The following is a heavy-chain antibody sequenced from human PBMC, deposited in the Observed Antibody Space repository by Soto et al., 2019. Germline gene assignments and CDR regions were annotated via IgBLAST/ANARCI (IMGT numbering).Heavy chain of an antibody. CDR3: ARASGDYDILTGYYGGGSFYY. D-gene: IGHD3-9*01. V-gene: IGHV4-59*01. J-gene: IGHJ4*02. CDR1: GGSISSYY. Sequence: LRETLSLTCTVSGGSISSYYWSWIRQPPGKGLEWIGYIYYSGSTNYNPSLKSRVTISVDTSKNQFSLKLSSVTVADTAVYYCARASGDYDILTGYYGGGSFYYWGQGTLVTVSS. CDR2: IYYSGST.